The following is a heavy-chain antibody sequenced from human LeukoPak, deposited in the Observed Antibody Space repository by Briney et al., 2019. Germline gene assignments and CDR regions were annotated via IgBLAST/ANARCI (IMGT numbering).Heavy chain of an antibody. CDR3: ARDSGSGIPGDYVPHDAFDI. D-gene: IGHD4-17*01. J-gene: IGHJ3*02. CDR1: GFTFSSYG. CDR2: IRYDGSNK. V-gene: IGHV3-30*02. Sequence: GGSLRLSCAASGFTFSSYGMHWVRQAPGKGLEWVAFIRYDGSNKYYADSVKGRFTISRDNSKNTLYLQMNSLRAEDTAVYYCARDSGSGIPGDYVPHDAFDIWGQGTMVTVSS.